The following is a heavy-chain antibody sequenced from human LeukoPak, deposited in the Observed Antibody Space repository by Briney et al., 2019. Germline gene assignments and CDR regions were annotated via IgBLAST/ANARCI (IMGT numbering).Heavy chain of an antibody. D-gene: IGHD3-9*01. CDR3: AREVLRYFDWLFDGMDV. J-gene: IGHJ6*02. V-gene: IGHV3-48*02. Sequence: GGSLRLSCAASGFTFSSYNINWDRQAQGKGLEGVSHISSSSSTIYYADSVKGRFTISRDNAKNSLYLQMNSLRDEDTGVYYCAREVLRYFDWLFDGMDVWGQGTTVTVSS. CDR2: ISSSSSTI. CDR1: GFTFSSYN.